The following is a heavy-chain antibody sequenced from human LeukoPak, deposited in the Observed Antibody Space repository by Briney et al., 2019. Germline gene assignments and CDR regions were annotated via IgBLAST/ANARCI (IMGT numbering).Heavy chain of an antibody. V-gene: IGHV3-7*03. CDR3: ARDHPSPGVYFDF. CDR1: GFPFSSYW. CDR2: IKYDGSER. J-gene: IGHJ4*02. Sequence: GGSLRLSCAASGFPFSSYWMRGVRQAPGKGREGVGDIKYDGSERQYVDAVKGRFTISRDNAKNSLYLQMSSLTADDTAIYYCARDHPSPGVYFDFWGQGALVTVSS. D-gene: IGHD2-8*01.